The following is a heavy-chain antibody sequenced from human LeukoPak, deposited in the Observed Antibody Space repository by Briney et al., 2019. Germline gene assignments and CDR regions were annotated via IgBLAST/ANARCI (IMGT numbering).Heavy chain of an antibody. J-gene: IGHJ5*02. CDR1: GFTFSTYA. CDR2: ISGSGDST. D-gene: IGHD3-3*01. CDR3: AREKKALTIFVLFDP. Sequence: GGSLRLSCAASGFTFSTYAVNWVRQAPGKGLDWVSTISGSGDSTYYADSVKGRFTISRDNSKNTLYLQMNSLRAEDTAVYYCAREKKALTIFVLFDPWGQGTLVTVSS. V-gene: IGHV3-23*01.